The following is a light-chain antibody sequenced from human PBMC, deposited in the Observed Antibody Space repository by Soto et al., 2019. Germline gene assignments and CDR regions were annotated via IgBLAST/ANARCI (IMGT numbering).Light chain of an antibody. V-gene: IGLV2-11*01. CDR2: DVR. CDR3: CSYAGSYTVDV. CDR1: SSDVGGYNY. Sequence: QSALTQPRSVSGSPGQSVTISCTGTSSDVGGYNYVYWYQQHPGKAPKLMIYDVRKRPSGVPDRFSGSKSGNTASLTISGRQAEDEADYYCCSYAGSYTVDVFGSGTKLTVL. J-gene: IGLJ6*01.